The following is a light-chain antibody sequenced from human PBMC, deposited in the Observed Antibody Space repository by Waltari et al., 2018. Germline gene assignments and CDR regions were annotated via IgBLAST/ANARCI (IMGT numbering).Light chain of an antibody. Sequence: SFELTQPPSVSVSPGQTANLPCSGDKVGDKYVSWYQQKPGQSPVLVIYQDSKRPSGIPERFSGFSSETTATLTISGALAVDEADYYCQAWDSTALVFGGGTKLTVL. V-gene: IGLV3-1*01. CDR3: QAWDSTALV. CDR1: KVGDKY. J-gene: IGLJ2*01. CDR2: QDS.